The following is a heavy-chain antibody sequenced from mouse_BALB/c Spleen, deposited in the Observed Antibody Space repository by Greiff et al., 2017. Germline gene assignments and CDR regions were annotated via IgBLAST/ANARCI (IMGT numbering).Heavy chain of an antibody. CDR2: ISSGGST. CDR3: ARGNGLFAY. D-gene: IGHD1-2*01. J-gene: IGHJ3*01. Sequence: DVMLVESGGGLVKPGGSLKLSCAASGFTFSSYAMSWVRQTPEKRLEWVASISSGGSTYYPDSVKGRFTISRDNARNILYLQMSSLRSEDTAMYYCARGNGLFAYWGQGTLVTVSA. CDR1: GFTFSSYA. V-gene: IGHV5-6-5*01.